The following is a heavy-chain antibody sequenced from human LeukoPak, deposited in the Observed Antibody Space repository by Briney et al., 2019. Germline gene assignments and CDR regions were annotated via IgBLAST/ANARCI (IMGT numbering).Heavy chain of an antibody. CDR3: ARDQRDTIFGVVNNYFDY. J-gene: IGHJ4*02. D-gene: IGHD3-3*01. CDR1: GYTFTSYY. CDR2: INPSGGST. Sequence: GASVKVSCKASGYTFTSYYMHWVRQAPGQGLEWMGIINPSGGSTSYAQKFQGRVTMTRDMSTSTVYMELSSLRSEDTAVYYCARDQRDTIFGVVNNYFDYWGRGTLVTVSS. V-gene: IGHV1-46*01.